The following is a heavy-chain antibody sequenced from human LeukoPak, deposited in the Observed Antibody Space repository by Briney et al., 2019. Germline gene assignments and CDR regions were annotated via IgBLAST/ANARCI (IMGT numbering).Heavy chain of an antibody. CDR3: AKGLYYYVAMDV. CDR2: IGSDGNK. D-gene: IGHD3-10*02. V-gene: IGHV3-23*01. Sequence: PGGSLRLSCAASGFTFSDCAMTWVRQAPGKGLEWVSSIGSDGNKHYSESVRGRFAISRDNSKNTLFLQMSSLRAEDTALYYCAKGLYYYVAMDVWGQGTTVTVSS. CDR1: GFTFSDCA. J-gene: IGHJ6*02.